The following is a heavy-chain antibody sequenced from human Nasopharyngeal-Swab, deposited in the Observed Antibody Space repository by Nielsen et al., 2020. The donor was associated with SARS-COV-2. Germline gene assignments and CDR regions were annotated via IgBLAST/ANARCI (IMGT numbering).Heavy chain of an antibody. CDR1: GGTFSSYA. CDR3: VRERLGAFDI. J-gene: IGHJ3*02. V-gene: IGHV1-69*13. Sequence: SVKVSCKASGGTFSSYAISWVRQAPGQGLEWMGGIIPIFGTANYAQKFQGRVTITGDESTSTAYMELSSLRSEDTAVYYCVRERLGAFDIWGQGTMVTVSS. CDR2: IIPIFGTA. D-gene: IGHD3-16*01.